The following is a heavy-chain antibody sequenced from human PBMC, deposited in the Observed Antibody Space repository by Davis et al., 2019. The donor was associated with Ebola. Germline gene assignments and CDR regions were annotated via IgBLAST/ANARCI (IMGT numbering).Heavy chain of an antibody. CDR1: GFTFSSYA. V-gene: IGHV3-23*01. CDR2: LSSTGVGT. Sequence: PGGSLRLSCAASGFTFSSYAMTWVRQAPGKGLEWVSGLSSTGVGTYYAHSAKGRFTISRDNSKSTLFLQTDSLRAEDTALYYCARTFYHGSGTYFQPDYWGQGTLVAVSS. CDR3: ARTFYHGSGTYFQPDY. D-gene: IGHD3-10*01. J-gene: IGHJ4*02.